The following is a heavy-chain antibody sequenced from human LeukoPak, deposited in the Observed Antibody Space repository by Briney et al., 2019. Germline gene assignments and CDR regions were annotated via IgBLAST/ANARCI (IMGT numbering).Heavy chain of an antibody. CDR3: ARDQEGFDY. Sequence: ASVKVSCTASGYTFTSYGISWVRQAPGQGLEWMGWISAYNGNTNYAQKLQGRVTVTRDTSTSTVHMELSGLRSEDTAVYYCARDQEGFDYWGQGTLVTVSS. CDR1: GYTFTSYG. CDR2: ISAYNGNT. J-gene: IGHJ4*02. V-gene: IGHV1-18*01.